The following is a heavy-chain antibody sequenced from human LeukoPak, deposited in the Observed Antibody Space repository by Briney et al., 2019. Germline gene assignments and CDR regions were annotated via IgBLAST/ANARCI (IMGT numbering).Heavy chain of an antibody. D-gene: IGHD4-11*01. Sequence: GASVKVSCKASGYTFTGYYMQWVRQASGQGLEWMGWIHPNSGSTNYAQKFQGRVTRTRDTSISTAYMELSRLRSDDTAEDYCARKYSNDGWDNAFDIWGQGTMVTVSS. CDR1: GYTFTGYY. J-gene: IGHJ3*02. V-gene: IGHV1-2*02. CDR2: IHPNSGST. CDR3: ARKYSNDGWDNAFDI.